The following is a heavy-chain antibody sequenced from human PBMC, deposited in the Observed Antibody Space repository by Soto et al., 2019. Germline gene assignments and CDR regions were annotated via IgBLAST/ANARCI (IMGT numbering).Heavy chain of an antibody. V-gene: IGHV4-34*01. Sequence: PSETLSLTCAVYGGSFSGYYWSWIRQPPGKGLEWIGEINHSGSTNYNPSLKSRVTISVDTSKNQFSLKLSSVTAADTAVYYCASTRSGYAFYFYGMDVWGQGTTLTVSS. J-gene: IGHJ6*02. D-gene: IGHD5-12*01. CDR3: ASTRSGYAFYFYGMDV. CDR2: INHSGST. CDR1: GGSFSGYY.